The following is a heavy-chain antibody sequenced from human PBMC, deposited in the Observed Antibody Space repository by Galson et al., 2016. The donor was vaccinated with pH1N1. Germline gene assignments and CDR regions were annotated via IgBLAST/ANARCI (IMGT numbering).Heavy chain of an antibody. CDR2: ILYDGTNE. D-gene: IGHD5-12*01. CDR1: GFTFTSYA. V-gene: IGHV3-30*04. Sequence: SLRLSCAASGFTFTSYAMHWVRQAPGKGQEWVAVILYDGTNEYYADSVKGRFTISRDKTQSTVYLQMNSLRTEDTAVYYCARDSEYSGHEGFHWAQGTLVIVSS. J-gene: IGHJ4*02. CDR3: ARDSEYSGHEGFH.